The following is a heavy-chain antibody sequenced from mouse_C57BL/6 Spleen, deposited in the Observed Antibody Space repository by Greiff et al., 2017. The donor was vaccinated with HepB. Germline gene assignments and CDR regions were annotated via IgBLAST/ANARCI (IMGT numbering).Heavy chain of an antibody. V-gene: IGHV14-4*01. J-gene: IGHJ2*01. D-gene: IGHD1-1*01. Sequence: EVMLVESGAELVRPGASVKLSCTASGFNIKDDYMHWVKQRPEQGLEWIGWIDPENGDTEYASKFQGKATITADTSSNTAYLQLSSLTSEDTAVYYCTVDYGSLFDYWGQGTTLTVSS. CDR3: TVDYGSLFDY. CDR2: IDPENGDT. CDR1: GFNIKDDY.